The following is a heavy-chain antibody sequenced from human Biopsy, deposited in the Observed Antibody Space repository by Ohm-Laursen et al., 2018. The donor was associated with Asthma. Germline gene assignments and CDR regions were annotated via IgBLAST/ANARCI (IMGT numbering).Heavy chain of an antibody. CDR2: ISYDGSNK. V-gene: IGHV3-30*03. CDR1: GFTFSSYG. CDR3: ARGNHLLDYGGNSGAFDI. J-gene: IGHJ3*02. Sequence: SLRLSCSVSGFTFSSYGMHWVRQAPGKGLEWVAVISYDGSNKYYADSVKGRFTTSRDNSKNTLYLQMNSLRAEDTAVYYCARGNHLLDYGGNSGAFDIWGQGTMVTVSS. D-gene: IGHD4-23*01.